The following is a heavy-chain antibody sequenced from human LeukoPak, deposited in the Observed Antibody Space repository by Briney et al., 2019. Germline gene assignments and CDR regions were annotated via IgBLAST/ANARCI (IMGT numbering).Heavy chain of an antibody. CDR2: IIPILGIA. V-gene: IGHV1-69*04. CDR1: GGTFSSYA. J-gene: IGHJ4*02. Sequence: ASVTVSCKASGGTFSSYAISWVRQAPGQGLEWMGRIIPILGIANYAQKFQGGVTITADKSTSTACMELSSLRSEDTAVYYCARGGITGTTNFDYWGQGTLVTVSS. CDR3: ARGGITGTTNFDY. D-gene: IGHD1-7*01.